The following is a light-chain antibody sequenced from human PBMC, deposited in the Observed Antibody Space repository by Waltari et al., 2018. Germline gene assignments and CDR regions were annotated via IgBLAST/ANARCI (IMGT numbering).Light chain of an antibody. CDR1: QSVSSN. Sequence: EIVLTQSPATLSLSPGDRATLSCRASQSVSSNLACYQQRPGQAPRLLIFGASSRATGIPDRFSGSGSGTDFTLIISNLEPEDFSAYYCQQYGYWPRTFGQGTKVEIK. CDR3: QQYGYWPRT. V-gene: IGKV3-11*01. CDR2: GAS. J-gene: IGKJ1*01.